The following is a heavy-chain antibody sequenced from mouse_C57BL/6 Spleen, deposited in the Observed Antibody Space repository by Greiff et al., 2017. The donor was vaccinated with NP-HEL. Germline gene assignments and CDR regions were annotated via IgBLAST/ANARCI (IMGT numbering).Heavy chain of an antibody. Sequence: QVQLQQPGTELVKPGASVKLSCKASGYTFTSYWMHWVKQRPGQGLEWIGNINPSNGGTNYNEKFKSKATLTVDKSSSTAYMQLSSLTSEDSAVSYCAREGLRRGEFDYWGQGTTLTVSS. D-gene: IGHD2-4*01. V-gene: IGHV1-53*01. CDR1: GYTFTSYW. J-gene: IGHJ2*01. CDR3: AREGLRRGEFDY. CDR2: INPSNGGT.